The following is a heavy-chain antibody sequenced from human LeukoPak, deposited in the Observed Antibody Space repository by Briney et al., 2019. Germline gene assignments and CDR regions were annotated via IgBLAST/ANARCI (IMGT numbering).Heavy chain of an antibody. CDR3: VRSLTGTDDY. D-gene: IGHD3-9*01. Sequence: GGSLRLSCAASGFTFSTSWMRWARQAPGKGLVWVSHINRDGSRTTYAHSVKGRSTISTINAKNTVYLQMNSLRAENTARYIGVRSLTGTDDYWGQGTLVTVSS. CDR2: INRDGSRT. CDR1: GFTFSTSW. V-gene: IGHV3-74*01. J-gene: IGHJ4*02.